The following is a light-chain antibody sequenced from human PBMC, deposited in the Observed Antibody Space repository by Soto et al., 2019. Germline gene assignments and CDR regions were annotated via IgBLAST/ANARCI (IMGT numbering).Light chain of an antibody. J-gene: IGKJ4*01. CDR2: AAS. CDR1: QGISSY. CDR3: QQFKSYPLT. Sequence: IPLTQSPSSLSTSLRDRXPIXCRASQGISSYLAWYQQKPGKVPKLLIYAASTLQSGVPSRFSGSGSGTDFTLTISSLQPEDFATYYCQQFKSYPLTFGGGTKVDIK. V-gene: IGKV1-9*01.